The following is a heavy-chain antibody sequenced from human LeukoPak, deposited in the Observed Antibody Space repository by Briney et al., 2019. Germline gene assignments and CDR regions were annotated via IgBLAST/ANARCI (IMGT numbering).Heavy chain of an antibody. D-gene: IGHD2-15*01. Sequence: ASVKVSCKTSGYSFSVYYIHWVRQAPGQGLEWMGWINPKSSGRNYALKFQGRVTMTKDTSTSTAYLELSSLRSDDTAVYYCARDSAVVAAALWFDPWGQGTLVTVSS. J-gene: IGHJ5*02. CDR3: ARDSAVVAAALWFDP. CDR2: INPKSSGR. V-gene: IGHV1-2*07. CDR1: GYSFSVYY.